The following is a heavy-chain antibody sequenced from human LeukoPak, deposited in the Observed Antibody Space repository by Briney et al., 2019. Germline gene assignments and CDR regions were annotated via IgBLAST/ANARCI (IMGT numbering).Heavy chain of an antibody. CDR3: ARAATHIVGATSFDY. V-gene: IGHV1-46*01. Sequence: ASVKVSCKASGYTFTTYYMHWVRQAPGQGLEWMGIINPSSGSTTYAQGFQGRVTVTRDTSTSTVYMEVSSLRSEDTAVYYCARAATHIVGATSFDYWGGGTLVTVSS. J-gene: IGHJ4*02. CDR2: INPSSGST. CDR1: GYTFTTYY. D-gene: IGHD1-26*01.